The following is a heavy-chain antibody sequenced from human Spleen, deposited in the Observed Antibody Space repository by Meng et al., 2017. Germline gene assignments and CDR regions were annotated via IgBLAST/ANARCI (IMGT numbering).Heavy chain of an antibody. Sequence: QAQLVQSGGEVKKPGASVKVSCKASGYTFTNYGITWVRQAPGQGLEWLGWINAYNGDTNYAQTLQGRVTMTTDASTSTVSMELRSLRSDDTALYYCARWGHSSAWPSQWYEYWGQGTLVTVSS. CDR2: INAYNGDT. CDR3: ARWGHSSAWPSQWYEY. J-gene: IGHJ4*02. V-gene: IGHV1-18*01. CDR1: GYTFTNYG. D-gene: IGHD6-19*01.